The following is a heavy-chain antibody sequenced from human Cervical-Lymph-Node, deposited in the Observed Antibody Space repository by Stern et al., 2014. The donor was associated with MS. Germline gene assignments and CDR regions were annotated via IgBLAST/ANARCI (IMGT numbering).Heavy chain of an antibody. CDR3: ARISYYSDSGTWVGWFDP. CDR1: GFSLSNARMG. Sequence: ESGPVLVKPTETLTLTCTVSGFSLSNARMGVSWIRQTPGKALEWLAHIFFKDEKSYSTSLKSRLIISKDTSKSQVVLIMTNMDPVDTATYYCARISYYSDSGTWVGWFDPWGQGTLVTVSS. D-gene: IGHD3-10*01. CDR2: IFFKDEK. J-gene: IGHJ5*02. V-gene: IGHV2-26*01.